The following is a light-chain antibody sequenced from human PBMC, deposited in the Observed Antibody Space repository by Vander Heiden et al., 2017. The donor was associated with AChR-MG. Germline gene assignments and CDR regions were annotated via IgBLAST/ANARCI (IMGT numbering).Light chain of an antibody. V-gene: IGKV3-20*01. CDR1: QSVSSNY. CDR2: GAS. J-gene: IGKJ2*01. Sequence: EIVLTQSAATLSLSPGERATLSCRASQSVSSNYLAWYQQKPGQAPRLLIYGASSRATGIPDRFSGSGSGTDFTLTISRLEPEDFAVYYCQQDGSSPPYTFGQGTKLEIK. CDR3: QQDGSSPPYT.